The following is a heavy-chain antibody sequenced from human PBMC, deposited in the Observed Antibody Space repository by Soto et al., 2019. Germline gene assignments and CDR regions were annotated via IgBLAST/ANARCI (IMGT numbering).Heavy chain of an antibody. D-gene: IGHD3-22*01. CDR1: GGSFSGYY. CDR2: IYYSGST. J-gene: IGHJ3*02. V-gene: IGHV4-34*01. CDR3: ARQKAPYYYDRSGYDRGSAFDI. Sequence: SETLSLTCAVYGGSFSGYYWSWIRQPPGKGLEWIGSIYYSGSTYYNPSLKSRVTISVDTSKNQFSLKLSSVTAADTAVYYCARQKAPYYYDRSGYDRGSAFDIWGQGTMVTVSS.